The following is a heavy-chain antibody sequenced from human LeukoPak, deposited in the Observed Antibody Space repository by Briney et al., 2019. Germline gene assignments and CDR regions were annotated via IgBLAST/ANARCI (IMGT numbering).Heavy chain of an antibody. Sequence: GASVKVSCKASGYTFTSYDTNWVRQATGQGLEWMGWMNPNSGNTGYAQKFQGRVTMTRNTSISTAYMELSSLRSEDTAVYYCARVRHDYVWGSYRSFDYWGQGTLVTVSS. CDR3: ARVRHDYVWGSYRSFDY. V-gene: IGHV1-8*01. CDR2: MNPNSGNT. J-gene: IGHJ4*02. D-gene: IGHD3-16*02. CDR1: GYTFTSYD.